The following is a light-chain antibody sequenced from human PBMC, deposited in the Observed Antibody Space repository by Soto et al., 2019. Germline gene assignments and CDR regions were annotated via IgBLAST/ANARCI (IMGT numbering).Light chain of an antibody. J-gene: IGKJ3*01. Sequence: EIVLTQSPGTLSLSPGERATLSCRASQSVSTSYLAWYQHKPGQAPRLLIYNTFTRATGIPDRFSGSGSGTDFTLTISRLEPEYFAVYYCQQYGGSPFTFGPGTKVDIK. V-gene: IGKV3-20*01. CDR2: NTF. CDR3: QQYGGSPFT. CDR1: QSVSTSY.